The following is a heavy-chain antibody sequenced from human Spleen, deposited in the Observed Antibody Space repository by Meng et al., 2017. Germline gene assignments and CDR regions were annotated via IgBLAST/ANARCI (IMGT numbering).Heavy chain of an antibody. Sequence: GGSLRLSCEASGFTFSSYAMHWVRQAPGKGLEWVAFISYDGSNKYYADSVKGRFTISRDNSKNTLYLQMNSLRAQDTAVYYCARGGTAMKRGAFDIWGQGTMVTVSS. J-gene: IGHJ3*02. V-gene: IGHV3-30*01. D-gene: IGHD5-18*01. CDR3: ARGGTAMKRGAFDI. CDR2: ISYDGSNK. CDR1: GFTFSSYA.